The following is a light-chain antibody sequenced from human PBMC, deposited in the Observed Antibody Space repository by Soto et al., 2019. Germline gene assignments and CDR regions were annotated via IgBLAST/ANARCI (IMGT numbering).Light chain of an antibody. V-gene: IGKV3D-7*01. CDR1: QSVSSSY. J-gene: IGKJ1*01. CDR3: QQYQNLWT. Sequence: VLTQFPGSLSLSTGGRATLSCRASQSVSSSYLAWYQQRPGQAPRLLIYRASARATGIPARFSGSGSGTEFTLTIGSLQSEDSAVYYCQQYQNLWTFGQGTKVDI. CDR2: RAS.